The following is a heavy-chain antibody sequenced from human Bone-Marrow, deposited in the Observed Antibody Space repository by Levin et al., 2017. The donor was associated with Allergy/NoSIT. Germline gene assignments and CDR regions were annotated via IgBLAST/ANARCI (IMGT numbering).Heavy chain of an antibody. CDR2: INSDGSST. D-gene: IGHD3-16*01. V-gene: IGHV3-74*01. CDR3: ARGGSYGI. Sequence: GESLKISCAASGFTFSTYWMHWVRQAPGKGLVWVSRINSDGSSTIFADSVKGRFTISRDNAKNMVYLQMNSLRAEDTAIYYCARGGSYGIWGQGTPVIVSS. CDR1: GFTFSTYW. J-gene: IGHJ4*02.